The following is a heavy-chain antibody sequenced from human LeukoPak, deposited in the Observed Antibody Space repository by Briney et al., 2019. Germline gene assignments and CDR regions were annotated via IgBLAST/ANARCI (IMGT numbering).Heavy chain of an antibody. CDR2: ISYDGSNK. D-gene: IGHD6-19*01. Sequence: GGSLRLSCAASGFTFSSYAMHWVRQAPGKGLEWVAVISYDGSNKYYADSVKGRFTISRDNSKNTLYLQMNSLRAEDTAVYYCARSSAVAVYFDYWGQGTLVTVSS. CDR3: ARSSAVAVYFDY. V-gene: IGHV3-30*04. CDR1: GFTFSSYA. J-gene: IGHJ4*02.